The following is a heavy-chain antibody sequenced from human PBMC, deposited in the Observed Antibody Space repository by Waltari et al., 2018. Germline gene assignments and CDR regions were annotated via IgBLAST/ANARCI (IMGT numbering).Heavy chain of an antibody. D-gene: IGHD3-10*01. V-gene: IGHV4-34*01. J-gene: IGHJ5*02. Sequence: QVQLQQWGAGLLKPSETLSLTCAVYGGSFSGYYWSWIRQPPGKGLEWIGEINHSGSTHYNPSLKSRVTISVDTSKNQFSLKLSSVTAADTAVYYCAQGPQERGGMVQGVIISPWGQGTLVTVAS. CDR3: AQGPQERGGMVQGVIISP. CDR2: INHSGST. CDR1: GGSFSGYY.